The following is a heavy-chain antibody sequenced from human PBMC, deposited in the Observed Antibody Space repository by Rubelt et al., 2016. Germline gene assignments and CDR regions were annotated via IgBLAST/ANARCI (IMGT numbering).Heavy chain of an antibody. J-gene: IGHJ4*02. CDR2: IKEDGSEK. Sequence: GSLRLSCAASGFTFSSYWMSWVRQAPGKGLEWVANIKEDGSEKFYLDSVKGRFTISKDNAKNSLYLQMNSLRAEDTAVYYCARAPWRADFRGQGTLVTVSS. CDR1: GFTFSSYW. D-gene: IGHD3-3*01. CDR3: ARAPWRADF. V-gene: IGHV3-7*01.